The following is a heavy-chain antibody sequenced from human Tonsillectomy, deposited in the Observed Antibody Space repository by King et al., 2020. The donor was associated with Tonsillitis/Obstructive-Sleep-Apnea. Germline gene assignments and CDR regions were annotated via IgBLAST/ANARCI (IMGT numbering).Heavy chain of an antibody. CDR1: GFTFSDYY. CDR3: ARAYDPLDY. D-gene: IGHD5-12*01. CDR2: ISSSSTYT. V-gene: IGHV3-11*05. Sequence: VQLVESGGGLVKPGWSLRLSCAASGFTFSDYYMSWIRQAPGKGLEWVSYISSSSTYTNYAQSVKGRFTISRDNAKNSLYLQMNSLRAEDTAVYYCARAYDPLDYWGQGTLVTVSS. J-gene: IGHJ4*02.